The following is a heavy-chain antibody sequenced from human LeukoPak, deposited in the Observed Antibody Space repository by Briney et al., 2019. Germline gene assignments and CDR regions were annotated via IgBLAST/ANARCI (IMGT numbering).Heavy chain of an antibody. J-gene: IGHJ6*02. CDR1: GFTFSSYG. CDR2: ISYDGSNK. Sequence: PGGSLRLSCGASGFTFSSYGMHWVRQAPGKGLEWVAVISYDGSNKYYADSVKGRFTISRDNSKNTLYLQMNSLRAEDTAVYYCARVGTAMVNRYYGMDVWGQGTTVTVS. V-gene: IGHV3-30*19. D-gene: IGHD5-18*01. CDR3: ARVGTAMVNRYYGMDV.